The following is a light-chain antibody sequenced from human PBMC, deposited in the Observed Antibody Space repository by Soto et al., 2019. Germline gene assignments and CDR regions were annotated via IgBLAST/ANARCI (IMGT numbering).Light chain of an antibody. CDR3: AAWDASLSGYWV. CDR1: SSNIGTNY. CDR2: SNN. V-gene: IGLV1-47*02. Sequence: QSVLTQPPSASGTPGQRVTISCSGSSSNIGTNYVYWYQQLPGTAPKLLMYSNNQRPSGVPDRFSGSKSGTSASLAISGLRPEDEADYYCAAWDASLSGYWVFGGGTKLTVL. J-gene: IGLJ3*02.